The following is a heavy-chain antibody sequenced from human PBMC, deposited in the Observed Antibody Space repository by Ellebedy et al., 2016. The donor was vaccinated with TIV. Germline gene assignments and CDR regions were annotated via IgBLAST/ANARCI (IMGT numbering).Heavy chain of an antibody. D-gene: IGHD1-1*01. CDR1: GGTFSSYA. Sequence: AASVKVSCKASGGTFSSYAISWVRQAPGQGLEWMGGIIPIFGTANYAQKFQGRVTITADESTSTAYMELSSRRSEDTAVYYCARLVQGRTTGTTGVPWGQGTLVTVSS. J-gene: IGHJ5*02. CDR3: ARLVQGRTTGTTGVP. CDR2: IIPIFGTA. V-gene: IGHV1-69*13.